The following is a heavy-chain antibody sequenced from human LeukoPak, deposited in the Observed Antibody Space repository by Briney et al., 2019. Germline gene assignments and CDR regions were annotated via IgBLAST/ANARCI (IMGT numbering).Heavy chain of an antibody. D-gene: IGHD4-17*01. CDR1: GFTLNKYW. V-gene: IGHV3-74*01. J-gene: IGHJ5*02. CDR2: ITGDGSDI. Sequence: PGGSLRLSCEASGFTLNKYWMHWVRQAPGKGLVWVSRITGDGSDIAYADSVKGRFTVSRDAAKNTLFLQMTSLRVEDTAIYYCARDAYTTTSNWLDPWGQGTLVTVSS. CDR3: ARDAYTTTSNWLDP.